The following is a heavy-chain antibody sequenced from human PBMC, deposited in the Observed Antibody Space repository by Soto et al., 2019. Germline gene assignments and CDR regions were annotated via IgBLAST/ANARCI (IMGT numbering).Heavy chain of an antibody. CDR1: GYTFTRYY. CDR3: AIGGQWDFLRDY. CDR2: VSAYNGNT. D-gene: IGHD1-26*01. V-gene: IGHV1-18*01. J-gene: IGHJ4*02. Sequence: QVQLVQSGAEVKKPGASVKVSCMASGYTFTRYYINWVRQAPGQGLEWMGWVSAYNGNTHYEQKLQGRVTLTTHTSTSTAYMALRSLRSDDTAVYFCAIGGQWDFLRDYWGQGTLVTVSS.